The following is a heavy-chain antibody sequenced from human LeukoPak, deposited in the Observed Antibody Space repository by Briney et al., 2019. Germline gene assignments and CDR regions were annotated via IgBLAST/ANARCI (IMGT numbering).Heavy chain of an antibody. D-gene: IGHD3-22*01. CDR2: VSTNDGNT. CDR1: GYTFSNYY. CDR3: TRAPPGMTMMTDY. J-gene: IGHJ4*02. Sequence: GASVKVSCKASGYTFSNYYMHCVRQAPGQGLEWMGWVSTNDGNTVYAQRLQGRVTMTTDTSTSVAYMELRSLTSDDTAVYYCTRAPPGMTMMTDYWGQGTLVTVSS. V-gene: IGHV1-18*04.